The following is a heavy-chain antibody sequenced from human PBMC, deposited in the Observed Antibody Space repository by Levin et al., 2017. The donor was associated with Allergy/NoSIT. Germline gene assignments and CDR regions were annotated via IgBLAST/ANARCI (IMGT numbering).Heavy chain of an antibody. J-gene: IGHJ4*02. V-gene: IGHV3-11*05. CDR2: ISSSSSYT. CDR1: GFTFSDYY. CDR3: ARVNRQQLVDY. Sequence: GGSLRLSCAASGFTFSDYYMSWIRQAPGKGLEWVSYISSSSSYTNYADSVKGRFTISRDNAKNSLYLQMNSLRAEDTAVYYCARVNRQQLVDYWGQGTLVTVSS. D-gene: IGHD6-13*01.